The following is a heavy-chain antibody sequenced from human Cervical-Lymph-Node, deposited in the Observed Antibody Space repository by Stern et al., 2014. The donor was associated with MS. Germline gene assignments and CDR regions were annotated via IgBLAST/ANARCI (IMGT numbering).Heavy chain of an antibody. V-gene: IGHV5-51*01. CDR2: IYPGTSDT. J-gene: IGHJ5*02. Sequence: EMQMVESGAEVKEPGESLKISCKGSGFSFTTYWIGWGRQMPGKGLEWMGIIYPGTSDTRYSPSFQGQVAISADKSISTAYLQWSSLKASDSAMYYCARHGGPNWNHEAHNWFDPWGQGTLVTVSS. CDR3: ARHGGPNWNHEAHNWFDP. CDR1: GFSFTTYW. D-gene: IGHD1-14*01.